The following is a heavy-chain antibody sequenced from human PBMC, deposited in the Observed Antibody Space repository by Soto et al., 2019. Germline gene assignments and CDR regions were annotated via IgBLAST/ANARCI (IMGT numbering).Heavy chain of an antibody. CDR3: ARDGGYCSGGSFYSAVPWFDP. J-gene: IGHJ5*02. D-gene: IGHD2-15*01. CDR1: GFTVGSVH. CDR2: TYSGGTT. Sequence: GGSLRLSCAASGFTVGSVHLVWVGQAPGKGLEWVSVTYSGGTTYYADSVKGRFTVSRDNSKNTLYLQMTTLRADDTAVYYCARDGGYCSGGSFYSAVPWFDPWGQGTLVTVSS. V-gene: IGHV3-66*01.